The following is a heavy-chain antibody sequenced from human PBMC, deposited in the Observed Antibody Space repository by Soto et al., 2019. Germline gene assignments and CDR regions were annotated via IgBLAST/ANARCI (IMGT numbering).Heavy chain of an antibody. Sequence: EVQLLESGGGLVQPGGSLRLSCAASGFTFSIYAMTWVRQAPGKGLDWVSAIGADGDTTYYANSVKGRFTISRDNSKNTLYLQMNSLRAEDSAVYYCAKDPSGQIRGALDCWGQGTLVTVSS. D-gene: IGHD3-10*01. V-gene: IGHV3-23*01. J-gene: IGHJ4*02. CDR2: IGADGDTT. CDR1: GFTFSIYA. CDR3: AKDPSGQIRGALDC.